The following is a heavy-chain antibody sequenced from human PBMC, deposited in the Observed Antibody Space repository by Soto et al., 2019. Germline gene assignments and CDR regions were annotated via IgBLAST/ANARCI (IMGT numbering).Heavy chain of an antibody. CDR1: GYSFTFYY. D-gene: IGHD2-2*02. Sequence: QVQLLQSGAEVKNPGASVIISCKASGYSFTFYYIYWVRQAPGQGLEWIGKINPDGGATTYAQTFQGRVAITSDASTGTVYLELSSLTSDDTAVYFCARGRRHTFWGQGTLVSVSS. V-gene: IGHV1-46*01. CDR2: INPDGGAT. CDR3: ARGRRHTF. J-gene: IGHJ4*02.